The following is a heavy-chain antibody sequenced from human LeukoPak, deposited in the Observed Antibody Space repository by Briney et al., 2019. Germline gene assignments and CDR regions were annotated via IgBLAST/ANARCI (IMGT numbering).Heavy chain of an antibody. CDR1: GGSISGYY. CDR2: INHSGST. D-gene: IGHD6-19*01. Sequence: SETLSLTCTVSGGSISGYYWSWIRQPPGKGLEWIGEINHSGSTNYNPSLKSRVTISVDTSKNQFSLKLSSVTAADTAVYYCARHLYSSGWPPFDYWGQGTLVTVSS. CDR3: ARHLYSSGWPPFDY. V-gene: IGHV4-34*01. J-gene: IGHJ4*02.